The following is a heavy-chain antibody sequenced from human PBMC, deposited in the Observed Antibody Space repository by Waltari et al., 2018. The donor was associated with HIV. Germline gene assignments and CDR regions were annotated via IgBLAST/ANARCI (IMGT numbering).Heavy chain of an antibody. CDR3: AKAVMETAVSSPVDC. Sequence: EVQLVESGGGLVKPGGSLRPPCTASGLPFNHFPMVWVRPAPGKGLEWGSVISGGGGTTYYADSVKGRFTVSRDNFKNTVYLQMNSLRAGDTAIYYCAKAVMETAVSSPVDCWGQGALVTVSS. D-gene: IGHD5-18*01. J-gene: IGHJ4*02. CDR1: GLPFNHFP. CDR2: ISGGGGTT. V-gene: IGHV3-23*04.